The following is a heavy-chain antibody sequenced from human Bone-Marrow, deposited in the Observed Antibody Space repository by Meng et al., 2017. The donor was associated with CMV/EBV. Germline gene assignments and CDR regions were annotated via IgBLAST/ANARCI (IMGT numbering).Heavy chain of an antibody. CDR3: ARGGVLRYFDWSRRNWFDP. CDR2: IRYDGSNK. J-gene: IGHJ5*02. Sequence: GGSLRLSCAASGFTFSSYGMHWVRQAPGKGLEWVAFIRYDGSNKYYADSVKGRFTISRDNSKNTLYLQMNSLRAEDTAVYYCARGGVLRYFDWSRRNWFDPWGQGTLVTVSS. V-gene: IGHV3-30*02. D-gene: IGHD3-9*01. CDR1: GFTFSSYG.